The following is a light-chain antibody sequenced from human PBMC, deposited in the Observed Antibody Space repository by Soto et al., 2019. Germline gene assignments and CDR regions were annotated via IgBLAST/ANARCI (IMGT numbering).Light chain of an antibody. J-gene: IGKJ1*01. CDR3: QQRYSTPRT. CDR1: QSISSY. Sequence: QMTPSPSSLSASVGDRVTITCRASQSISSYLNSYQQKPGKAPKLLIYAAASLQSGVPSRFSGSGSGTDFTLPISSLQPEEVATYYCQQRYSTPRTFGQGTKVDIK. V-gene: IGKV1-39*01. CDR2: AAA.